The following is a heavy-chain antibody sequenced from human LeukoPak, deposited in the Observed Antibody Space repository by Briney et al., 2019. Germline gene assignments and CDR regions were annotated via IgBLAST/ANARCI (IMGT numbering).Heavy chain of an antibody. D-gene: IGHD3-3*01. Sequence: GGSLRLSCATSGFSVSGYAMSWVRQAPGKGLEWVSAIAGSSVAAGRSSTYYADSVTGRFTISRDNSKNTLYLQMNSLRADDTAVYYCAKTSTITNFPWENWFDSWGQGTLVTVSS. J-gene: IGHJ5*01. V-gene: IGHV3-23*01. CDR1: GFSVSGYA. CDR2: IAGSSVAAGRSST. CDR3: AKTSTITNFPWENWFDS.